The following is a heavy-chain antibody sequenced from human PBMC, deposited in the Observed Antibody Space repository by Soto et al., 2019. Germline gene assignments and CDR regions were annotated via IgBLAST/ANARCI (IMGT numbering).Heavy chain of an antibody. CDR3: ARGRTYYYDSSGYSPFDY. J-gene: IGHJ4*02. CDR1: GGTFSSYA. V-gene: IGHV1-69*06. CDR2: IIPIFGTA. D-gene: IGHD3-22*01. Sequence: QVQLVQSGAEVKKPGSSVKVSCKASGGTFSSYAISWVRQAPGQGLEWMGGIIPIFGTANYAQKFQGRVTITADKYTSTAYMELSSLRSEDTAVYYCARGRTYYYDSSGYSPFDYWGQGTLVTVSS.